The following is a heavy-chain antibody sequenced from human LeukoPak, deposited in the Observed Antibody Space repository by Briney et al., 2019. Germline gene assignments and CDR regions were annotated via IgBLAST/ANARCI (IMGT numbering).Heavy chain of an antibody. CDR3: ARGIPFHVVGYCSSTSCARRAFDI. Sequence: SETLSLTCTVSGGSISSYYWSWIRQPAGKGLEWIGRIYTSGSTNYNPSLKSRVTMSVDTSKNQFSLKLSSVTAADTAVYYCARGIPFHVVGYCSSTSCARRAFDIWGQGTMVTVSS. CDR2: IYTSGST. D-gene: IGHD2-2*01. J-gene: IGHJ3*02. V-gene: IGHV4-4*07. CDR1: GGSISSYY.